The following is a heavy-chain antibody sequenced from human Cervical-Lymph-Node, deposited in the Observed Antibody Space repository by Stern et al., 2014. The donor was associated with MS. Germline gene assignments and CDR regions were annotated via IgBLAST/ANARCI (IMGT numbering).Heavy chain of an antibody. CDR3: ARVDDCSGGTCFSTSWFDP. D-gene: IGHD2-15*01. Sequence: QVQLQESGPGLVKPSATLSLTCTVSGGSFNNYYWSWIRQPPGQGLEWIGYIYQDGSTKYNPSLKSRVTISLHTSKKQFSLRLTSVTAADTAVYYCARVDDCSGGTCFSTSWFDPWGQGTLVTVSS. V-gene: IGHV4-59*01. J-gene: IGHJ5*02. CDR1: GGSFNNYY. CDR2: IYQDGST.